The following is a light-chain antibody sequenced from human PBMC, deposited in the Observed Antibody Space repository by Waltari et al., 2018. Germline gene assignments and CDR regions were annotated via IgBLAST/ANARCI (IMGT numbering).Light chain of an antibody. CDR2: DAS. J-gene: IGKJ1*01. V-gene: IGKV1-5*01. Sequence: DIQMTQSPSTVSASVGDRVIITCRASQSKSSWLAWYQQKPWKAPKLLIYDASSLESGVPSRFSGSGSGTEFTLTISSLQPDDFAAYYCQQYNTYPWTFGQGTKVEIK. CDR3: QQYNTYPWT. CDR1: QSKSSW.